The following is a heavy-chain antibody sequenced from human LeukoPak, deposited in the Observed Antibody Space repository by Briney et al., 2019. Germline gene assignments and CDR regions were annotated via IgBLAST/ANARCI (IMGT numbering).Heavy chain of an antibody. CDR3: AREDCSSTSCYDPSVSDY. CDR2: ISSSGSTK. Sequence: GGSLRLSCAASGFTFSSYEINWVRQAPGKGLEWVSYISSSGSTKYYPDSVKGRFTISRDNAKNSLYLQMNSLRAEDTAVYYCAREDCSSTSCYDPSVSDYWGQGTLVTVSS. J-gene: IGHJ4*02. D-gene: IGHD2-2*01. V-gene: IGHV3-48*03. CDR1: GFTFSSYE.